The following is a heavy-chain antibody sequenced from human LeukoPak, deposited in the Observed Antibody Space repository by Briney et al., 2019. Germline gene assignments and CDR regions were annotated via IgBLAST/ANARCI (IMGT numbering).Heavy chain of an antibody. CDR3: ARDFSSSSTVYYYYYMDV. J-gene: IGHJ6*03. CDR1: GGSISSGTYY. Sequence: SETLSLTCTVSGGSISSGTYYWGWVRQPPGKGLEWIGTIYYSGTTYYNPSLKIRVTISIDTSKNHFSLKLSSVTAADTAIYYCARDFSSSSTVYYYYYMDVWGKGTTVTVSS. CDR2: IYYSGTT. V-gene: IGHV4-39*07. D-gene: IGHD6-6*01.